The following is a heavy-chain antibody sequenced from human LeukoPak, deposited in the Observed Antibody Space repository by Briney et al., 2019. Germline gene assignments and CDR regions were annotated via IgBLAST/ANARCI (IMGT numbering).Heavy chain of an antibody. Sequence: GGSLRLSCAASGFTFSSYNMSWVRQAPGKGLEWVSYISSSSRTMYDADSVKGRFTISRDNAKNSLFLQMSSLRAEDTAVYYCARVAATPYQSYYMDVWGKGTTVTVSS. CDR1: GFTFSSYN. CDR3: ARVAATPYQSYYMDV. CDR2: ISSSSRTM. D-gene: IGHD2-15*01. V-gene: IGHV3-48*01. J-gene: IGHJ6*03.